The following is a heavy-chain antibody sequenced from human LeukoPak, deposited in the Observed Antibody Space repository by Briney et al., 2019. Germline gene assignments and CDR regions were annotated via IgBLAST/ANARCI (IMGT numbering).Heavy chain of an antibody. CDR1: GGSISSYY. Sequence: SGTLSLTCTVSGGSISSYYWSWIRQPAGKGLEWIGRIYTSGSTNYNPSLKSRVTMSVDTSKNQFSLKLSSVTAADTAVYYCARASGSSWYNWFDPWGQGTLVTVSS. V-gene: IGHV4-4*07. J-gene: IGHJ5*02. D-gene: IGHD6-13*01. CDR2: IYTSGST. CDR3: ARASGSSWYNWFDP.